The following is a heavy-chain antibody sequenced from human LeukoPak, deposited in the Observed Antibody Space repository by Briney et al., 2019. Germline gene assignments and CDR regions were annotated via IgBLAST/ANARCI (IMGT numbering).Heavy chain of an antibody. CDR1: GGTFSSYA. V-gene: IGHV1-69*06. CDR2: IIPIFGTA. D-gene: IGHD3-10*01. CDR3: ASARITMVRGVPPNYYYYYGMDV. J-gene: IGHJ6*04. Sequence: SVKVSCKASGGTFSSYAISWVRQAPGQGLEWMGGIIPIFGTANYAQKFQGRVTITADKSTSTAYMELSSLRSEDTAVYYCASARITMVRGVPPNYYYYYGMDVWGKGTTVTVSS.